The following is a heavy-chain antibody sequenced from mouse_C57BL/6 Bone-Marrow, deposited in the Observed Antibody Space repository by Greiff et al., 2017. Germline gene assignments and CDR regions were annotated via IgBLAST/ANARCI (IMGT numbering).Heavy chain of an antibody. V-gene: IGHV5-6*01. D-gene: IGHD2-12*01. CDR3: ARPYSYGYAMDY. Sequence: EVKLQESGGDLVKPGGSLKLSCAASGFTFSSYGMSWVRQTPDKRLEWVATISSGGSYTYYPDSVKGRFTISRDNAKNTLYLQMSSLKSEDTAMYYCARPYSYGYAMDYWGQGTSVTVSS. J-gene: IGHJ4*01. CDR1: GFTFSSYG. CDR2: ISSGGSYT.